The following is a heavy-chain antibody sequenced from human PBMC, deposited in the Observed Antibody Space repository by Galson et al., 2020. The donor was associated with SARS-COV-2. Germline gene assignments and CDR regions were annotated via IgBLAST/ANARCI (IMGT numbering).Heavy chain of an antibody. J-gene: IGHJ3*02. CDR3: ARGRGYYDSSGYYYQAFDI. Sequence: SETLSLTCTVSGGSISSYYWSWIRQPPGKGLEWIGYIYYSGSTNYHPSLKSRVTISVDTSKNQFSLKLSSVTAADTAVYYCARGRGYYDSSGYYYQAFDIWGQGTMVTVSS. V-gene: IGHV4-59*01. CDR2: IYYSGST. D-gene: IGHD3-22*01. CDR1: GGSISSYY.